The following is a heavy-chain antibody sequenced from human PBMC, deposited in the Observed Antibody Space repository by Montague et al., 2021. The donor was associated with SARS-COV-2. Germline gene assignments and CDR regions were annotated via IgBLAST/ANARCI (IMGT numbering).Heavy chain of an antibody. V-gene: IGHV4-61*02. CDR1: GASISSGDYY. J-gene: IGHJ4*02. CDR2: IYASGGT. Sequence: TLSLTCTVSGASISSGDYYWSWIRQPAGKGLEWIGRIYASGGTKYNPSLNSRVTILEDTSKNQFSLKLSSVTAADTAVYYCARECPYGGYGRVDYWGQGTLVTVSS. D-gene: IGHD4-17*01. CDR3: ARECPYGGYGRVDY.